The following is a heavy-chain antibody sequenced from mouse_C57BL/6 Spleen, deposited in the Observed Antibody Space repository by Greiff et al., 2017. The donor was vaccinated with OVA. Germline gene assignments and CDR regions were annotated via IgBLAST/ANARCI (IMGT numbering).Heavy chain of an antibody. J-gene: IGHJ2*01. CDR2: INPGSGGT. CDR3: ARSYSNYNFDY. CDR1: GYAFTNYL. D-gene: IGHD2-5*01. V-gene: IGHV1-54*01. Sequence: VQLQQSGAELVRPGTSVKVSCKASGYAFTNYLIEWVKQRPGQGLEWIGVINPGSGGTNYNEKFKGKATLTADKSSSTAYMQLSSLTSEDSAVYFCARSYSNYNFDYWGQGTTLTVSS.